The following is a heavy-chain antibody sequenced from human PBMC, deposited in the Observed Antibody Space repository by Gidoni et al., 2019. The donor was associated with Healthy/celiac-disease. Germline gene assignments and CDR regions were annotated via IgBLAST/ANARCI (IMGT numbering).Heavy chain of an antibody. CDR3: ARDSGYCSSTSCYIFDY. D-gene: IGHD2-2*02. V-gene: IGHV4-59*01. J-gene: IGHJ4*02. CDR2: IYYSGST. CDR1: GGSISSYY. Sequence: LTCTVSGGSISSYYWSWIRQPPGKGLEWIGYIYYSGSTNYNPSLKSRVTISVDTSKNQFSLKLSSVTAADTAVYYCARDSGYCSSTSCYIFDYWGQGTLVTVSS.